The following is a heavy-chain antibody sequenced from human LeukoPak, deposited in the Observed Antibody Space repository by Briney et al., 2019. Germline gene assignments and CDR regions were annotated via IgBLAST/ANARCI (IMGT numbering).Heavy chain of an antibody. V-gene: IGHV1-46*01. Sequence: VASVKVSCTASGYTFTSYYMHWVRQAPGQGLEWMGIINPSGGSTSYAQKFQGRVTMTRDTSTSTVYMELSSLRSEDTAVYYCAREGSVSGDIVVVPAAPLGYWGQGTLVTVSS. D-gene: IGHD2-2*01. CDR1: GYTFTSYY. CDR3: AREGSVSGDIVVVPAAPLGY. CDR2: INPSGGST. J-gene: IGHJ4*02.